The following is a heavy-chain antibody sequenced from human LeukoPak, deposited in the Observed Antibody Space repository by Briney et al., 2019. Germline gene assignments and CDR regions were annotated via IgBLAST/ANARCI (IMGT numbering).Heavy chain of an antibody. CDR1: GGSFSGYY. CDR3: ARGPYYYDSSGYSNFDY. Sequence: PSETLSLTCAVYGGSFSGYYWSWIRQPPGKGLEWIGEISHSGSTNYNPSLKSRVTISVDTSKNQFSLKLSSVTAADTAVYYCARGPYYYDSSGYSNFDYWGQGTLVTVSS. D-gene: IGHD3-22*01. J-gene: IGHJ4*02. CDR2: ISHSGST. V-gene: IGHV4-34*01.